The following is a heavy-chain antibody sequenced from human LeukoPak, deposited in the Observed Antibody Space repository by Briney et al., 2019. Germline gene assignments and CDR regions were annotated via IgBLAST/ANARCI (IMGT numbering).Heavy chain of an antibody. CDR2: INSDGSST. CDR3: ARTYRSSPFDP. J-gene: IGHJ5*02. CDR1: GFTFSSYW. V-gene: IGHV3-74*01. Sequence: VGSLRLSCAASGFTFSSYWMHWVRQAPGKGLVWVSRINSDGSSTSYADSVKGRFTISRDNAKNTLYLQMNSLRAEDTAVYYCARTYRSSPFDPWGQGTLVTVSS. D-gene: IGHD6-13*01.